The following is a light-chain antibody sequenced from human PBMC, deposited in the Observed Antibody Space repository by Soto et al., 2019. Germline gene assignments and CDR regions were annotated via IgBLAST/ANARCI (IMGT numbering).Light chain of an antibody. CDR2: GAS. CDR3: QQYGSSPRT. CDR1: QSVSSSY. Sequence: EIVLTQSPGTLSLSPGERATLSCRASQSVSSSYLAWYQQKPGRAPRLLIYGASSRATGIPDRFSGSGSGTDFTLTISRLDPEDFAVYYCQQYGSSPRTFGQGTKVEIK. V-gene: IGKV3-20*01. J-gene: IGKJ1*01.